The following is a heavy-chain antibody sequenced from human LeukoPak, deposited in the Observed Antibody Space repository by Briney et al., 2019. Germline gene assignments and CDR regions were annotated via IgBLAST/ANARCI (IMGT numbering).Heavy chain of an antibody. V-gene: IGHV3-21*01. Sequence: GGSLRLSCAASGFTFSSYTMNWVRQAPGKGLEWVSSISSSSSYIYYADSVKGRFTISRDNAKNSLYLQMNSLRAEDTAVYYCARSYGSGSFSFDYWGQGTLVTVSS. CDR3: ARSYGSGSFSFDY. J-gene: IGHJ4*02. CDR2: ISSSSSYI. CDR1: GFTFSSYT. D-gene: IGHD3-10*01.